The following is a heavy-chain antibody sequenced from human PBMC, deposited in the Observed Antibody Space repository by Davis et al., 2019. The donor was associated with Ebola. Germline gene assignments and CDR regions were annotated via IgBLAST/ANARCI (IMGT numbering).Heavy chain of an antibody. Sequence: GGSLRLSCAASGFTFSSYAMSWVRQAPGKGLEWVSAISGSGGSTYYADSVKGRFTISRDNSKNTLYLQMNSLRAEDTAGYYCARETNYYGSGRYYNDWFDPWGQGTLVTVSS. CDR3: ARETNYYGSGRYYNDWFDP. J-gene: IGHJ5*02. V-gene: IGHV3-23*01. CDR2: ISGSGGST. CDR1: GFTFSSYA. D-gene: IGHD3-10*01.